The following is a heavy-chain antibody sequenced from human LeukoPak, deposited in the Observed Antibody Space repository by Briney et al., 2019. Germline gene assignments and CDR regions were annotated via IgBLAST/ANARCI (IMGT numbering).Heavy chain of an antibody. D-gene: IGHD6-13*01. V-gene: IGHV1-18*04. CDR3: ARDPRLAAAGTSNWFDP. CDR1: GYTFTGYY. J-gene: IGHJ5*02. Sequence: ASVKVSCKASGYTFTGYYMHWVRQAPGQGLEWMGWISAYNGNTNYAQKLQGRVTMTTDTSTSTAYMELRSLRSDDTAVYYCARDPRLAAAGTSNWFDPWGQGTLVTVSS. CDR2: ISAYNGNT.